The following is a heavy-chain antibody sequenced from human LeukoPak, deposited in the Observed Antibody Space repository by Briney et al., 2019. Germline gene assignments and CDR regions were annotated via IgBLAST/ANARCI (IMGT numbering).Heavy chain of an antibody. CDR2: IYYSGST. Sequence: SETLSLTCTVSGGSISSGGYYWSWIRQHPGKGLEWIGYIYYSGSTNYNPPLKSRVTISLDTSKNQFSLKLSSVTAADTAVYYCARDYCSRTSCQGLDSWGQGTLVTVSS. V-gene: IGHV4-61*08. CDR3: ARDYCSRTSCQGLDS. J-gene: IGHJ4*02. CDR1: GGSISSGGYY. D-gene: IGHD2-2*01.